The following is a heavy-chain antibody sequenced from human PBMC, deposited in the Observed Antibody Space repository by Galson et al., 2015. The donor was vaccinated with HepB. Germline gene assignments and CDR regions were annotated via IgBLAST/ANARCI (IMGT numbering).Heavy chain of an antibody. CDR1: GGSFSGYY. CDR3: ARGYDFWSGYYVGLFDP. Sequence: SETLSLTCAVYGGSFSGYYWSWIRQPPGKGLEWIGEINHSGSTNYNPSLKSRVTISVDTSKNQFSLKLSSVTAADTAVYYCARGYDFWSGYYVGLFDPWGQGTLVTVSS. J-gene: IGHJ5*02. CDR2: INHSGST. V-gene: IGHV4-34*01. D-gene: IGHD3-3*01.